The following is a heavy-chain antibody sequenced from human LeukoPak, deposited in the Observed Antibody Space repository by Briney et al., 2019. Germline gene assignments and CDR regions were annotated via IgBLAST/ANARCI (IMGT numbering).Heavy chain of an antibody. J-gene: IGHJ4*02. Sequence: GGSLRLSCAASGFTFSSYWMSWVRQAPGKGLEWVANIKQDGSEKYYVDSVKGRFTISRDKAKNSLYLQMNSLRAEDPAVYYCAREGDILPGYTSPFDYWGQGTLVTVSS. CDR2: IKQDGSEK. D-gene: IGHD3-9*01. CDR3: AREGDILPGYTSPFDY. V-gene: IGHV3-7*01. CDR1: GFTFSSYW.